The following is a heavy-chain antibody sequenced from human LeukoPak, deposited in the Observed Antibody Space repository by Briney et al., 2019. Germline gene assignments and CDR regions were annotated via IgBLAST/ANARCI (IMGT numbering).Heavy chain of an antibody. CDR1: GGSISSGDYY. J-gene: IGHJ4*02. CDR3: ARGEDIVTGYYIYY. Sequence: SETLSLTCTVSGGSISSGDYYWTWMRQPPGKGLEWIGYIYYSGYTHYSPSLKSRVTISVDTSKNQFSLKLSFVTAADTAVYYCARGEDIVTGYYIYYWGQGTLATVSS. D-gene: IGHD3-9*01. V-gene: IGHV4-30-4*01. CDR2: IYYSGYT.